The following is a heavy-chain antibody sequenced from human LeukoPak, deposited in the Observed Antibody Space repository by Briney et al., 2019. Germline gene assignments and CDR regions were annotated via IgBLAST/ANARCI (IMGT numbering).Heavy chain of an antibody. CDR2: INHSGST. CDR3: AREGYRLGPIDY. CDR1: GGSFSGYY. D-gene: IGHD5-12*01. J-gene: IGHJ4*02. V-gene: IGHV4-34*01. Sequence: ASETLSLTCAVYGGSFSGYYWSWIRQPPGKGLEWIGEINHSGSTNYNPSLKSRVTISVDTSKNQFSLKLSSVTAADTAVYYCAREGYRLGPIDYWGQGTLVTVSS.